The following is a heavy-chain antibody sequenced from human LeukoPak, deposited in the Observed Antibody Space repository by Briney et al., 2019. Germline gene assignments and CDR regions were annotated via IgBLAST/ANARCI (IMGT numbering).Heavy chain of an antibody. J-gene: IGHJ4*02. CDR3: ARDSRSLYGLKTRGPFDY. CDR1: GYTFTSYG. Sequence: ASVKVSCEASGYTFTSYGISWVRQAPGQGLEWMGWISAYNGNTNYAQKLQGRVTMTTDTSTSTAYMELRSLRSDDTAVYYCARDSRSLYGLKTRGPFDYWGQGTLVTVSS. CDR2: ISAYNGNT. V-gene: IGHV1-18*01. D-gene: IGHD2-2*01.